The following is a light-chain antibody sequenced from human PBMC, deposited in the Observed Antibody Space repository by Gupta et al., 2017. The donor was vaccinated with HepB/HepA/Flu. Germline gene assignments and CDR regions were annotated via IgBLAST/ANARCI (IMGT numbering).Light chain of an antibody. CDR2: YAS. V-gene: IGKV6D-21*02. J-gene: IGKJ1*01. Sequence: EIVLTQSPDFQSVTPKEKVTITCRASQRIGSNLNWYQQKPDQSPKVLVKYASRSVSGVPSRFSGSGSGTDFTLTINILEAEDAAVYYCQQSSSLPWTFGQGTKVEI. CDR1: QRIGSN. CDR3: QQSSSLPWT.